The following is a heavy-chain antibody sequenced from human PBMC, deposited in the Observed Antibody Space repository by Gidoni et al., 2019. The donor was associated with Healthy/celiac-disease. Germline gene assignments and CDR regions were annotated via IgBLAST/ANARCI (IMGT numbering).Heavy chain of an antibody. CDR2: IKSKTDGGTT. Sequence: EVQLVESGGGLVKPGGSLRLSCAASGFTFRNAWMSWVRQAPGKGLEWVGRIKSKTDGGTTEYSEPVKGRFTISRDDSKNTLYMQMNSLKTEDTAVFYCTTLLHCSGGSCYSDWGQGTLVTVSS. D-gene: IGHD2-15*01. J-gene: IGHJ4*02. V-gene: IGHV3-15*01. CDR3: TTLLHCSGGSCYSD. CDR1: GFTFRNAW.